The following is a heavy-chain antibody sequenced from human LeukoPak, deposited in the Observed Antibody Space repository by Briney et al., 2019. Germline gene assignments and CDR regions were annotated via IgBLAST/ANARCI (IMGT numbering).Heavy chain of an antibody. CDR1: GGSFSGYY. D-gene: IGHD3-10*01. CDR2: IYYSGST. V-gene: IGHV4-59*01. CDR3: ARVWPYGSGSYYND. Sequence: SETLSLTCAVYGGSFSGYYWSWIRQPPGKGLEWIGYIYYSGSTNYNPSLKSRVTISVDTSKNQFSLKLSSVTAADTAVYYCARVWPYGSGSYYNDWGQGTLVTVSS. J-gene: IGHJ4*02.